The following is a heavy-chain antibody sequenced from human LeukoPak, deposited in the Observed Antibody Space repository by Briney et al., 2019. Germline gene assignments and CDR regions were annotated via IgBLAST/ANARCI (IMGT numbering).Heavy chain of an antibody. J-gene: IGHJ6*02. CDR1: RGTFSRYI. D-gene: IGHD2-2*01. CDR2: IIPILGIA. V-gene: IGHV1-69*04. CDR3: ARDGRYCSSTSCYPYYGMDV. Sequence: SVKVSCKPCRGTFSRYIIRWVRQAPGQGVEGMGRIIPILGIANYAQKFQGRVTITAHKSASTAYMELSSLSSEDTAVYYCARDGRYCSSTSCYPYYGMDVWGQGTTVTVSS.